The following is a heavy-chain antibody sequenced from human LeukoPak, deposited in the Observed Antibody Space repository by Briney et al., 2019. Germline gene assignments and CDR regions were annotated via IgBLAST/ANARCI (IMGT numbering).Heavy chain of an antibody. CDR1: GFTFSSYE. D-gene: IGHD3-10*01. CDR2: ISSSGSTI. CDR3: AKGRGFGESILDY. Sequence: GGSLRLSCAASGFTFSSYEMNWVRQAPGKGLEWVSYISSSGSTIYYADSVKGRFTISRDNSKNTLYLQMNSLRAEDTAVYYCAKGRGFGESILDYWGQGTLVTVSS. J-gene: IGHJ4*02. V-gene: IGHV3-48*03.